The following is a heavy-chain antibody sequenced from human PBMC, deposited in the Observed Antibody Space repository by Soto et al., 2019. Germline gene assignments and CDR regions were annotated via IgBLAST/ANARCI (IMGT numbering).Heavy chain of an antibody. J-gene: IGHJ4*02. CDR2: IFYTGSK. Sequence: SETLSLTCTVSGGSINDGSYHWSWLRQHPGKGLEFIGYIFYTGSKYHNPSLETRVTMSADTSNNEVSLRLHSLTAADTAVYYCARLDYGVSAFDLWGPGTLVTVSS. CDR1: GGSINDGSYH. D-gene: IGHD4-17*01. V-gene: IGHV4-31*03. CDR3: ARLDYGVSAFDL.